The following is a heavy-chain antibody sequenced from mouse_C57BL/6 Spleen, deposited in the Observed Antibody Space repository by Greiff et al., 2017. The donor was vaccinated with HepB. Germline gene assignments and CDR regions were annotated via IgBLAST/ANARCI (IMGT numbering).Heavy chain of an antibody. Sequence: DVKLVESGGGLVKPGGSLKLSCAASGFTFSDYGMHWVRQAPEKGLEWVAYISSGSSTIYYADTVKGRFTISRDNAKNTLFLQMTSLRSEDTAMYYCARRSLTGTYAMDYWGQGTSVTVSS. CDR3: ARRSLTGTYAMDY. CDR2: ISSGSSTI. V-gene: IGHV5-17*01. CDR1: GFTFSDYG. D-gene: IGHD4-1*01. J-gene: IGHJ4*01.